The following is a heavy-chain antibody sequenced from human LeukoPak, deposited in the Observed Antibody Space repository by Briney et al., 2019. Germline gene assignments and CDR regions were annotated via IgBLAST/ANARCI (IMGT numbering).Heavy chain of an antibody. Sequence: SETLSLTCAVYGGSFSGYYWSWIRQPPGKGLEWIGEINHSGSTNYNPSLKSRVTISVDTSKHQFSLKLSSVTAADTAVYYCAREKGTMVRGVILSTGFDPWGQGTLVTVSS. CDR1: GGSFSGYY. CDR3: AREKGTMVRGVILSTGFDP. D-gene: IGHD3-10*01. CDR2: INHSGST. J-gene: IGHJ5*02. V-gene: IGHV4-34*01.